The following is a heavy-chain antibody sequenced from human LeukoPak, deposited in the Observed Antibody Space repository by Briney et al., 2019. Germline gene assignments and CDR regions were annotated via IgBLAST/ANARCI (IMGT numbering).Heavy chain of an antibody. CDR1: GFTFSSYG. J-gene: IGHJ4*02. CDR2: IRYDGGNK. V-gene: IGHV3-30*02. CDR3: AKGFAAVAGTRFDY. D-gene: IGHD6-19*01. Sequence: SGGSLRLSCAASGFTFSSYGMHWVRQAPGKGLEWVAFIRYDGGNKYYADSVKGRFTISRDNSKNTLYLQMNSLRAEDTAVYYCAKGFAAVAGTRFDYWGQGTLVTVSS.